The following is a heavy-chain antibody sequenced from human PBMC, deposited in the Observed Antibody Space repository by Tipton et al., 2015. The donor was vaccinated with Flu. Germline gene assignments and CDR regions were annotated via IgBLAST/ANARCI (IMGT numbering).Heavy chain of an antibody. CDR2: VYSSGIT. D-gene: IGHD3-10*01. CDR3: ARAGLLWFGEFSSYYYYGMDE. CDR1: GGSFSSSSYY. V-gene: IGHV4-39*07. J-gene: IGHJ6*04. Sequence: TLSLTCTVYGGSFSSSSYYCGWILQLTGKALEWIGSVYSSGITYYNPSLKSRVTISVDTSKNQFSLKLSSVTAAETAVYYCARAGLLWFGEFSSYYYYGMDEWRKRSLATV.